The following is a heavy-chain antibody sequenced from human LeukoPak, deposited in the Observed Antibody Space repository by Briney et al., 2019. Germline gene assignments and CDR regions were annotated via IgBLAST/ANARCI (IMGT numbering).Heavy chain of an antibody. CDR2: ISSNGGST. CDR3: VKGSFRTPQFDY. D-gene: IGHD2-15*01. Sequence: GGSLRHSCAASGFTFSSYAMHWVRQAPGKGLEYVSAISSNGGSTYYADSVKGRFTISRDNSKNTLYLQMSSLRAEDTAVYYCVKGSFRTPQFDYWGQGTLVTVSS. CDR1: GFTFSSYA. J-gene: IGHJ4*02. V-gene: IGHV3-64D*06.